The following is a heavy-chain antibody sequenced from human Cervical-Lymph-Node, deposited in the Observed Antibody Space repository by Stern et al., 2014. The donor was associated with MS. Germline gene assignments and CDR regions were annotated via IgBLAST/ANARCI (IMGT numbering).Heavy chain of an antibody. CDR2: ISSSGGTI. Sequence: DQLVESGGGLVNPGGSLRLSCAASGFTFSDYYMSWIRQAPGKGLEWLSYISSSGGTIYYADSLRGRFTISRDNAKNSLSLQINSLRAEDTAVYYCARVRSYSSGWYFDYWGQGTLVTVSS. CDR3: ARVRSYSSGWYFDY. CDR1: GFTFSDYY. J-gene: IGHJ4*02. V-gene: IGHV3-11*01. D-gene: IGHD6-19*01.